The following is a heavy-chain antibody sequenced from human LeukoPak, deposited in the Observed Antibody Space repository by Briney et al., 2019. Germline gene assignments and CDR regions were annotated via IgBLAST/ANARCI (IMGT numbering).Heavy chain of an antibody. D-gene: IGHD6-13*01. CDR2: INHSGST. Sequence: SEALSLTCAVYGGSFSGYYWSWIRQPPAKGLALIGVINHSGSTNYNPSLKSRVTISVDTSKNQFSLKLSSVTAADTAVYYCARGRIAAAGTRAFDYWGQGTLVTVSS. J-gene: IGHJ4*02. CDR3: ARGRIAAAGTRAFDY. V-gene: IGHV4-34*01. CDR1: GGSFSGYY.